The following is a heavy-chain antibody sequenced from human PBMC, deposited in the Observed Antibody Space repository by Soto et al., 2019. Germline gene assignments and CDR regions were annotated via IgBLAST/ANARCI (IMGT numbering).Heavy chain of an antibody. CDR1: GGTVGSYA. Sequence: QVQLVQSGAEVKKPGSSVKVSCKASGGTVGSYAISWVRQAPGQGLEWMGGIIPIPGTANYAQKFQGRGTIAADESTSTAYMELSSLRSEDTAVYYWARSQGSSTSLEIYYYYYYGMDVWGQGTTVTVSS. CDR2: IIPIPGTA. CDR3: ARSQGSSTSLEIYYYYYYGMDV. J-gene: IGHJ6*02. D-gene: IGHD2-2*01. V-gene: IGHV1-69*01.